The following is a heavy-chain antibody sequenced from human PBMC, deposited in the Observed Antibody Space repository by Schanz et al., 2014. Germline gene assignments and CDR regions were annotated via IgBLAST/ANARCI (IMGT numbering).Heavy chain of an antibody. V-gene: IGHV1-18*01. CDR2: ITAYNGDT. D-gene: IGHD5-18*01. J-gene: IGHJ3*02. CDR1: GYTFTSYG. CDR3: TRGGYSYALSAFDI. Sequence: QVQLVQSGAEAKKPGASVKVSCKASGYTFTSYGINWVRQAPGQGLEWMGWITAYNGDTNYALKLQGRVTMTTVTSTGTAYMELRSLRSDDTALYYCTRGGYSYALSAFDIWGQGTMVTVSS.